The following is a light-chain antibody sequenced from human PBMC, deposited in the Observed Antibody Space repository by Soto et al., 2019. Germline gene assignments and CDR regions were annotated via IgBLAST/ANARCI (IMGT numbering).Light chain of an antibody. V-gene: IGKV1-33*01. Sequence: DVQMTQSPSSLSASVGDRVTVTCRASQDIGNYLCWYQQRLGKAPKILSYDASYLEAGVPSRFSGSGSGTDFTLTISCLQSEDFATYYCQQYYSFPRTFGQGTKVDIK. J-gene: IGKJ1*01. CDR1: QDIGNY. CDR3: QQYYSFPRT. CDR2: DAS.